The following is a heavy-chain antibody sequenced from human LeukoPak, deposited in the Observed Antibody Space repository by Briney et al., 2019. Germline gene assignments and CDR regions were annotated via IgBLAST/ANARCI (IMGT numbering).Heavy chain of an antibody. CDR2: ISYDGSNK. Sequence: GGSLRLSCAASGFTFSSYGMHWVRQAPGKGLEWVAVISYDGSNKYYVDSVKGRFTISRDNSKNTLYLQMNSLRAEDTAVYYCAKDLAFWGQGTLVTVSS. J-gene: IGHJ4*02. CDR1: GFTFSSYG. CDR3: AKDLAF. V-gene: IGHV3-30*18.